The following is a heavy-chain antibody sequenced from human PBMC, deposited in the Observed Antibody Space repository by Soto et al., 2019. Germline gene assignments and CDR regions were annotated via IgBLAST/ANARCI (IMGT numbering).Heavy chain of an antibody. Sequence: EVQLLESGGGLVQPGGSLRLSCAASGFTFSTYAMTWVRQVPGKGLEWVSVITGSGGGTYFVDSVKGRFTISRDNSKNAVYLQMNSLRAEDTAVYYCAKRPLTAAGFDYWGQGTLVTVSS. CDR2: ITGSGGGT. V-gene: IGHV3-23*01. J-gene: IGHJ4*02. CDR3: AKRPLTAAGFDY. D-gene: IGHD6-13*01. CDR1: GFTFSTYA.